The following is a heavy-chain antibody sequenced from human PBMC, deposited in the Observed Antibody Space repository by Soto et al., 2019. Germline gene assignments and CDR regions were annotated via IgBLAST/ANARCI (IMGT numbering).Heavy chain of an antibody. CDR3: AKERWEGYGMEV. CDR1: GFTFNNYA. Sequence: EVQLLESGGGLVQPGGSLRLSCAASGFTFNNYAMSWVRQAPGKGLEWVSTISSSGGSTYYADSVKGRFTISRDNSKNTRYLQMNSLRAEDTAVYYCAKERWEGYGMEVWGQGTTVTVSS. J-gene: IGHJ6*02. CDR2: ISSSGGST. D-gene: IGHD1-26*01. V-gene: IGHV3-23*01.